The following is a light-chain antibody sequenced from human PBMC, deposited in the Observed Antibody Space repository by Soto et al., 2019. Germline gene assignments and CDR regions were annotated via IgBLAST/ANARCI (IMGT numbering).Light chain of an antibody. CDR1: STDIGAYNY. CDR2: VVT. CDR3: NSYTTLSNRV. Sequence: QSALTQPASVSGSPGQSITISCTGTSTDIGAYNYVSWYQQHPGKAPKLLIYVVTNRPSGVSNRFSGSKSGNTASLTISGLQAEDEANYYCNSYTTLSNRVFGTGTKVTAL. V-gene: IGLV2-14*01. J-gene: IGLJ1*01.